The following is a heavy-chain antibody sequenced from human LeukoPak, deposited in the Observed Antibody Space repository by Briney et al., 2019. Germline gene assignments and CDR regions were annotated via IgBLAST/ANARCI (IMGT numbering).Heavy chain of an antibody. D-gene: IGHD3-3*01. CDR2: INHSGST. CDR3: ARAEYYDFWSGYWRGNWFDP. J-gene: IGHJ5*02. V-gene: IGHV4-34*01. Sequence: SETLSLTCAVYGGSFSGYYWSWIRQPPGKGLEWLGEINHSGSTNYNPSLKSRVTISVDTSKNQFSLKLSSVTAADTAVYYCARAEYYDFWSGYWRGNWFDPWGQGTLVTVSS. CDR1: GGSFSGYY.